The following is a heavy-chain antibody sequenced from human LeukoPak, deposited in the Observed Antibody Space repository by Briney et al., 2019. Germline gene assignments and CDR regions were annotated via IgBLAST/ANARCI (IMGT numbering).Heavy chain of an antibody. J-gene: IGHJ4*02. D-gene: IGHD6-13*01. CDR1: GGTFSRYA. V-gene: IGHV1-69*10. CDR3: ARGRPVQQLVPTEDY. Sequence: SVKVSCKASGGTFSRYAISWVRQAPGQGLQWRGWIIPILGIANYAQKFQGRVTITADKSTSTAYMELSSLRSEDTAVYYCARGRPVQQLVPTEDYCGQGTLVTVSS. CDR2: IIPILGIA.